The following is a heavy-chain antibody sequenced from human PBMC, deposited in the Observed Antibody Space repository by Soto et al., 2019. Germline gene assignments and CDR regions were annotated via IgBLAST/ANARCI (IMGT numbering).Heavy chain of an antibody. CDR2: LNHSGTT. V-gene: IGHV4-34*01. D-gene: IGHD1-26*01. CDR1: CGSFRDYY. CDR3: ARGRVGTTHWNWFDT. Sequence: SETLYLTCAVYCGSFRDYYWGWLREPPGKGLERIGELNHSGTTNYNPSLKSRVTMSAATSKSEFSLKRTSLPAADTAVYYWARGRVGTTHWNWFDTWGQGTLLTVS. J-gene: IGHJ5*02.